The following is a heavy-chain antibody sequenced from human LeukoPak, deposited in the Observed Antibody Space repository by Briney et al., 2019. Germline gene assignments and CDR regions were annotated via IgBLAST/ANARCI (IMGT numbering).Heavy chain of an antibody. J-gene: IGHJ4*02. Sequence: GGSLRLSCAASGFTFSSYSMNWVRQAPGKGLEWVSSISSSSSHIYYADSVKGRFAISRHNAKNSLYLQMNSLRAEDTAVYYCARSAGAADYWGQGTLVTVSS. CDR1: GFTFSSYS. V-gene: IGHV3-21*01. CDR2: ISSSSSHI. CDR3: ARSAGAADY.